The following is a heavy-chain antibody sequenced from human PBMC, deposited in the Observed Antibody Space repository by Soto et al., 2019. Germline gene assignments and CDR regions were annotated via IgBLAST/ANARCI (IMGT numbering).Heavy chain of an antibody. CDR3: ARYIPGVRYYGIDV. CDR2: IGESGTPT. J-gene: IGHJ6*02. Sequence: EVQLLESGGGLVQPGGSLRLYCAASGFTFSSYAMKWVRQAPGKGLEWVSLIGESGTPTYYADSVKGRFTISRDNSGNTLFLEMYSLRAEDTAVYYCARYIPGVRYYGIDVWGQGTTVTVSS. D-gene: IGHD2-2*01. CDR1: GFTFSSYA. V-gene: IGHV3-23*01.